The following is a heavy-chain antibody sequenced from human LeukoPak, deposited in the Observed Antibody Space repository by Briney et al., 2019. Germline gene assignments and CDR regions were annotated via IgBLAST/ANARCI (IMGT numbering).Heavy chain of an antibody. V-gene: IGHV3-21*01. CDR2: ISSSATYI. J-gene: IGHJ4*02. Sequence: GGSLRLSCAASAFTFSNYNMIWVRQAPGKGLEWVSSISSSATYIYYADSVKGRFTISRDDAKHSLFLQMNSLRAEDTAVYYCATADMTGYYGGDYWGQGTLVTVSS. CDR3: ATADMTGYYGGDY. D-gene: IGHD3-9*01. CDR1: AFTFSNYN.